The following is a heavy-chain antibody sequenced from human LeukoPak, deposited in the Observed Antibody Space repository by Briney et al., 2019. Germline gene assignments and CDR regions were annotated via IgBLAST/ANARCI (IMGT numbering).Heavy chain of an antibody. V-gene: IGHV3-23*01. CDR2: ISGSGGST. CDR3: AKEPYSSSSGLLNY. D-gene: IGHD6-6*01. Sequence: PPGGSLRLSCAASGFTFSSYDMSWVRQAPGKGLEWVSAISGSGGSTYYADSVKGRFTISRDNSKNSLYLQMNSLRAEDTAVYYCAKEPYSSSSGLLNYWGQGTLVTVSS. J-gene: IGHJ4*02. CDR1: GFTFSSYD.